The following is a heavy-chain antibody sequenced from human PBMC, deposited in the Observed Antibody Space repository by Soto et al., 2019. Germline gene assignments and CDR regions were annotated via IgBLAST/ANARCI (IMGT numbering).Heavy chain of an antibody. Sequence: EVQLLESGGGLALPGGSLRLSCAASGFTFSDFVMNWVRQAPGKGLEWVAGIRSSGDNTYYADSVQGRFTISRDNSKNMLYLHMTSLRADDTAVYHCAKVFRYFDWVSYLDLWGRGTLVTVSS. D-gene: IGHD3-9*01. V-gene: IGHV3-23*01. J-gene: IGHJ2*01. CDR2: IRSSGDNT. CDR1: GFTFSDFV. CDR3: AKVFRYFDWVSYLDL.